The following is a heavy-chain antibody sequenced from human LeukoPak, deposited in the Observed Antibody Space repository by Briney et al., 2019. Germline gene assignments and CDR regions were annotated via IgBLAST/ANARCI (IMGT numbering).Heavy chain of an antibody. J-gene: IGHJ6*03. Sequence: SETLSLTCSVSGYSISSGYYWGWIRQPPGKGLEWIGNIYHDGNTYYNPSLKSRVTISVDTSKNQFSLILSSVTTADTAVYYCARVEEGYGSGRRENYYYYYMDVWGKGTTVTISS. CDR1: GYSISSGYY. CDR3: ARVEEGYGSGRRENYYYYYMDV. CDR2: IYHDGNT. V-gene: IGHV4-38-2*02. D-gene: IGHD3-10*01.